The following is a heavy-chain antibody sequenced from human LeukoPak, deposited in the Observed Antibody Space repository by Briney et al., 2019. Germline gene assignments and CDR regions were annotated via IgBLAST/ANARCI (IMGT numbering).Heavy chain of an antibody. D-gene: IGHD1-26*01. J-gene: IGHJ4*02. Sequence: ASVKVSCKASGYTFTGYYMHWVRQAPGQGLEWMGWINPNSGGTNYAQKFQGRVTMTRDTSISTAYMELSRLRSDDTAVYCCARDEYSGSSDFDYWGQGTLVTVSS. CDR2: INPNSGGT. V-gene: IGHV1-2*02. CDR3: ARDEYSGSSDFDY. CDR1: GYTFTGYY.